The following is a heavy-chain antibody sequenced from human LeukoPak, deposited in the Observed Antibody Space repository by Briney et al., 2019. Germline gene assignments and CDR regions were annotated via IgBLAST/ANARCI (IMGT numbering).Heavy chain of an antibody. CDR3: GRALLGGSDIYTPFSY. V-gene: IGHV1-18*01. CDR2: ISTYNGNT. D-gene: IGHD3-10*01. Sequence: ASVKVSCKASGYTFNIYGIIWVRQAPGQGLEWVGWISTYNGNTNYAPNIQDRVTMTTDTSTSTAYMELRSLGSDDTAVYYCGRALLGGSDIYTPFSYWGQGTLVTVSS. J-gene: IGHJ4*02. CDR1: GYTFNIYG.